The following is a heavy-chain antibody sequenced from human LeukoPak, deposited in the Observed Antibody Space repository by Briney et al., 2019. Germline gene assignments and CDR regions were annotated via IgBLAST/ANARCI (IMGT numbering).Heavy chain of an antibody. V-gene: IGHV4-34*01. J-gene: IGHJ5*02. D-gene: IGHD3-3*01. CDR1: GGSFSGYH. CDR2: INHSGST. CDR3: ARGITIFGVVITPYNWFDP. Sequence: PSETLSLTCAVYGGSFSGYHWSWIRQPPGKGLEWIGEINHSGSTNYNPSLKSRVTISVDTSKNQFSLKLSSVTAADTAVYYCARGITIFGVVITPYNWFDPWGQGTLVTVSS.